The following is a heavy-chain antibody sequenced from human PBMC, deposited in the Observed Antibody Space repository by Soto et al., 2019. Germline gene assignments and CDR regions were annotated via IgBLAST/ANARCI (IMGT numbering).Heavy chain of an antibody. Sequence: ASVKVSCKASGYTFTSYGISWVRQAPGQGLEWMGWISAYNGNTNYAQKLQGRVTMTTDTSTSTAYMELRSLRSDDTAVYYCARDQSFYGDYARFDYWGQGTLVTVSS. CDR1: GYTFTSYG. V-gene: IGHV1-18*01. CDR2: ISAYNGNT. J-gene: IGHJ4*02. CDR3: ARDQSFYGDYARFDY. D-gene: IGHD4-17*01.